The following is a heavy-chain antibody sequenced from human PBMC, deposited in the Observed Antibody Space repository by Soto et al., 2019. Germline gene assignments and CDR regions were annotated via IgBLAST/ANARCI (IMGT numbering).Heavy chain of an antibody. D-gene: IGHD2-2*01. Sequence: GGSLRLSCAASGFTFSIYGMHWFRQAPGKGLEWVAVISYDGSNKYYADSVKGRFTISRDNSKNTLYLQMNSLRAEDTTVYYCAKALEYCISTSCPGYGMDVWGQGTTVTVS. CDR3: AKALEYCISTSCPGYGMDV. V-gene: IGHV3-30*18. J-gene: IGHJ6*02. CDR1: GFTFSIYG. CDR2: ISYDGSNK.